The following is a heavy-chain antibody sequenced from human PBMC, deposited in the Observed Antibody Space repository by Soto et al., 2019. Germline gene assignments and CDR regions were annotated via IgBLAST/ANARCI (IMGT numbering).Heavy chain of an antibody. CDR2: INPNSGGT. V-gene: IGHV1-2*02. Sequence: ASVKVSCKASGYTFTGYYVHWVRQAPGQGLEWMGWINPNSGGTNYAQKFQGRVTMTRDTSISTAYMELSRLRSDDTAVYYCARGTPYEQQLVRGGFDHWGQGTLVTVSS. J-gene: IGHJ5*02. CDR1: GYTFTGYY. CDR3: ARGTPYEQQLVRGGFDH. D-gene: IGHD6-13*01.